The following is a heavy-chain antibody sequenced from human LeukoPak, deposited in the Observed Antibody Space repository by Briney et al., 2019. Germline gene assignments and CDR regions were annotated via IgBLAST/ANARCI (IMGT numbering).Heavy chain of an antibody. CDR3: ARDEDGGWFDP. V-gene: IGHV1-46*01. Sequence: GASVKASCKASGYTFTSYYMHRVRQAPGQGLEWMGIINPSGGSTSYAQKFQGRVTMTRDMSTSTVYMELSSLRSEDTAVYYCARDEDGGWFDPWGQGTLVTVSS. CDR1: GYTFTSYY. D-gene: IGHD2-15*01. J-gene: IGHJ5*02. CDR2: INPSGGST.